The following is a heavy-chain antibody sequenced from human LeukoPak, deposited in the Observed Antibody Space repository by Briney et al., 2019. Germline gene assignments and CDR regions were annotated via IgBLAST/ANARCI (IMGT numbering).Heavy chain of an antibody. Sequence: GSLRLSCAASGFTFSTYAMAWVRQAPGKGLEWVSGLTGSGATTYYADSVRGRFTISRDNSQNMLYLQMNSLRVEDTAVYFCASNAYSSGRLSYFDSWGQGTLVIVSS. V-gene: IGHV3-23*01. CDR2: LTGSGATT. CDR1: GFTFSTYA. D-gene: IGHD6-19*01. J-gene: IGHJ4*02. CDR3: ASNAYSSGRLSYFDS.